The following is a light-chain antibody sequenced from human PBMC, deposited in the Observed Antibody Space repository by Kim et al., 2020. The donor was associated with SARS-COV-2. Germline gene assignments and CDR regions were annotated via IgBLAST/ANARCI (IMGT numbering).Light chain of an antibody. V-gene: IGKV3D-20*02. CDR2: AAS. J-gene: IGKJ1*01. Sequence: SLSGCPGERATLSCRAREHVTSRYFAWYQQRPGQPPRPLIYAASTRATGIADRFSGSGSGTDFTLTINRLEPEDAAVYYCQQFLTFGQGTKVDIK. CDR3: QQFLT. CDR1: EHVTSRY.